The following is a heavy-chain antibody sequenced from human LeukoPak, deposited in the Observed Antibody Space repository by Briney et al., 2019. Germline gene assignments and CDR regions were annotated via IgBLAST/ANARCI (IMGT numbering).Heavy chain of an antibody. V-gene: IGHV3-21*01. Sequence: GGSLRLSCAASGFTFSSYSMNWVRQAPGKGLEWVSSISSSSSYIYYADSVKGRFTISRDNAKNSLYLQMNSLRAEDTAVYYCARAVNPPAYFVFMDVWGKGTTVTVSS. J-gene: IGHJ6*04. D-gene: IGHD2/OR15-2a*01. CDR2: ISSSSSYI. CDR3: ARAVNPPAYFVFMDV. CDR1: GFTFSSYS.